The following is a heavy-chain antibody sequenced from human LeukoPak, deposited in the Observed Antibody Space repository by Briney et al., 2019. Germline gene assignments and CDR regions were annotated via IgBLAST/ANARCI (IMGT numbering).Heavy chain of an antibody. V-gene: IGHV4-38-2*02. CDR3: ARDPSPLGYSYGYCWFDP. CDR2: IYHSGST. CDR1: GYSISSGYY. Sequence: SETLSLTCTVSGYSISSGYYWGWIRQPPGKGLEWIGSIYHSGSTYYNPSLKSRVTISVDTSKNQFSLKLSSVTAADTAVYYCARDPSPLGYSYGYCWFDPWGQGTLVTVSS. J-gene: IGHJ5*02. D-gene: IGHD5-18*01.